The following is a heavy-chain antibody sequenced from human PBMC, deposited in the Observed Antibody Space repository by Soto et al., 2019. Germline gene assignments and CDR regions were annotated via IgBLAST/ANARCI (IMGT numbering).Heavy chain of an antibody. CDR1: GFTFSSYW. D-gene: IGHD3-22*01. V-gene: IGHV3-74*01. CDR3: ARERGGYYYDSSGHYGMDV. J-gene: IGHJ6*02. CDR2: INSDGSST. Sequence: GGSLRLSCAASGFTFSSYWMHWVRQAPGKGLVWVSRINSDGSSTSYADSVKGRFTISRDNAKNTLYLQMNSLRAEDTAVYYCARERGGYYYDSSGHYGMDVWGQGTTVTVS.